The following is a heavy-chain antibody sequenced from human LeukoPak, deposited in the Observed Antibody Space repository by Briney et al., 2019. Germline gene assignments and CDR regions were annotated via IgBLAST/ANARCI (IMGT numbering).Heavy chain of an antibody. J-gene: IGHJ4*02. CDR2: ISGSGGST. D-gene: IGHD4-17*01. CDR3: ESYGDNPALSYFDY. Sequence: GGSLRLSCAASGFTFSSYGMSWVRQAPGQGLEWVSAISGSGGSTYYADSVKGRFIISRDNSKNTLYLQMNSLRAEDTAVYYCESYGDNPALSYFDYWGQGTLVTVSS. V-gene: IGHV3-23*01. CDR1: GFTFSSYG.